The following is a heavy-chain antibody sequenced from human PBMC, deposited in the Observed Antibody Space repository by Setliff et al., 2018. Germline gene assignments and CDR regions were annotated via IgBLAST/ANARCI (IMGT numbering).Heavy chain of an antibody. J-gene: IGHJ4*02. V-gene: IGHV4-38-2*02. CDR1: GHSISSRYY. CDR2: IYHSGSA. Sequence: SETLSLTCTVSGHSISSRYYWGWIRQPPGKGLAWIGSIYHSGSAYYNPSLKSRVTISVDMSKNQFSLKLSSVTAADTAVYYCARLRPERGSGTPHYWGQGTLVTVSS. D-gene: IGHD3-10*01. CDR3: ARLRPERGSGTPHY.